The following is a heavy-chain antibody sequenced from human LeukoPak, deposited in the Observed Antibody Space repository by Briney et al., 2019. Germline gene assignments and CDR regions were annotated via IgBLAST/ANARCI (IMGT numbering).Heavy chain of an antibody. CDR1: GFTFSNYW. J-gene: IGHJ4*02. Sequence: GGSLRLSCVVSGFTFSNYWMSWVRQAPGKWLQWVANIKQDGSEKYYVDSVKGRFTMSRDNAKNSLYLQMNSLRAEDTAVYYCARDSSAYYYDSSGSDFDYWGQGTLVTVSS. V-gene: IGHV3-7*01. CDR2: IKQDGSEK. D-gene: IGHD3-22*01. CDR3: ARDSSAYYYDSSGSDFDY.